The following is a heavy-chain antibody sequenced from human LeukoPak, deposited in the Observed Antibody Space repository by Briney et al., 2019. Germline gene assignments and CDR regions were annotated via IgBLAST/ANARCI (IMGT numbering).Heavy chain of an antibody. D-gene: IGHD2-2*01. J-gene: IGHJ4*02. V-gene: IGHV3-21*01. CDR2: ISSSSYI. Sequence: TTGGSLRLSCAASGFTFSSYSMNRVRQAPGKGLEWVSSISSSSYIYYADSVKGRFTISRDNAKNSLYLQMNSLRAEDTAVYYCASPPGYCSSTSCRIHSNYPSGWGQGTLVTVSS. CDR3: ASPPGYCSSTSCRIHSNYPSG. CDR1: GFTFSSYS.